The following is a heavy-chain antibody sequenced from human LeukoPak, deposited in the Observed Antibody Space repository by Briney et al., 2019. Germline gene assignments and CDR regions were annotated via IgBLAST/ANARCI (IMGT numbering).Heavy chain of an antibody. D-gene: IGHD4-11*01. V-gene: IGHV3-23*01. CDR2: ISGSGGST. Sequence: PGGSLRLSCAASGFTFSSYAMSWVRQAPGKGLEWVSAISGSGGSTYCADSVKGRFTISRDNSKNTLYLQMNSLRAEDTAVYYCAKLDYPNYYYGMDVWGQGTTVTVSS. CDR3: AKLDYPNYYYGMDV. J-gene: IGHJ6*02. CDR1: GFTFSSYA.